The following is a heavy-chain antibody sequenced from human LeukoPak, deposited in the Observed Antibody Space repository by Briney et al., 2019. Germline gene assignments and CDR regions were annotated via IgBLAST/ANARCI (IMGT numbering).Heavy chain of an antibody. Sequence: GSSVKVSCKASGDTFRDYTMNWVRQAPGQGLEWMGGVSPLFDTTNYAQKFQGRITITADESATTAYMELSSLRSEDTAVYYCARALRFLEWLPFDYWGQGTLVTVSS. D-gene: IGHD3-3*01. V-gene: IGHV1-69*01. J-gene: IGHJ4*02. CDR1: GDTFRDYT. CDR3: ARALRFLEWLPFDY. CDR2: VSPLFDTT.